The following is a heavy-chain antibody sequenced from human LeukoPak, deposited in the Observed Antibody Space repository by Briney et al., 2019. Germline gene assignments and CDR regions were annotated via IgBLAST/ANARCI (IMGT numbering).Heavy chain of an antibody. CDR3: ARGTVATAYYYYYMDG. CDR1: GYTFTGYY. Sequence: ASVKVSCKASGYTFTGYYMHWVRQAPGQGLEWMGWINPNSGGTNYAQKFQGRVTMTRDTSISTAYMELSRLRSDDTAVYYCARGTVATAYYYYYMDGWGKGTTVTVSS. CDR2: INPNSGGT. D-gene: IGHD5-12*01. V-gene: IGHV1-2*02. J-gene: IGHJ6*03.